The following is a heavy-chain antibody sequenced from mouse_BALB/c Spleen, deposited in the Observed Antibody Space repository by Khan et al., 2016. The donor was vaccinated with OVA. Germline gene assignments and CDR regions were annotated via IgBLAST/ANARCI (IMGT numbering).Heavy chain of an antibody. V-gene: IGHV3-8*02. Sequence: EVQLQESGPSLVKPSQTLSLTCSVTGDSITSGYWNWIRKFPGNKLEYMGHIIYTGSTYYTPSLKSRISITRHTSENQYYLQLNSVTDEDTATYXCARSTYRFVVVYWGQGTLVTVSA. CDR2: IIYTGST. D-gene: IGHD2-14*01. CDR1: GDSITSGY. J-gene: IGHJ3*01. CDR3: ARSTYRFVVVY.